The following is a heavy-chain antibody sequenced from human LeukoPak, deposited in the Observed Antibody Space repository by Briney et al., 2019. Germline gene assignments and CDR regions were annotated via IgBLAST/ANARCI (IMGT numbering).Heavy chain of an antibody. CDR1: GYTFINYG. Sequence: ASVKVSCKASGYTFINYGISWVRQAPGQGLEWMGWISGDNGNTNYAQKVQGRVTMTTDTSTNTAYMELRSLRSDDTAVYYCAREGVLIAAAGRYYYYGMDVWGQGTTVTVSS. D-gene: IGHD6-13*01. CDR2: ISGDNGNT. J-gene: IGHJ6*02. V-gene: IGHV1-18*01. CDR3: AREGVLIAAAGRYYYYGMDV.